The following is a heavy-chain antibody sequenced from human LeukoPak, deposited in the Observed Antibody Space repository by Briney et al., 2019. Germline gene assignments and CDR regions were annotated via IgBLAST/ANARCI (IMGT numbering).Heavy chain of an antibody. CDR1: GFTFSNSA. CDR3: ARAVGNSEDFDY. V-gene: IGHV3-23*01. D-gene: IGHD4-23*01. Sequence: GGSLRLSCAASGFTFSNSAMSWVRQAPGKGLEWVSGISGTGGSTYYADSVKGRFTISRDNSKSTLYLQMNSLRAEDTAVYYCARAVGNSEDFDYWGQGTLVTVSS. CDR2: ISGTGGST. J-gene: IGHJ4*02.